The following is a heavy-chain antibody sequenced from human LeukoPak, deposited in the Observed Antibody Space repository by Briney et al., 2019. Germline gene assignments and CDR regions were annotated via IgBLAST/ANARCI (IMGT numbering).Heavy chain of an antibody. CDR3: AKVSHYYGSGNPI. J-gene: IGHJ3*02. CDR2: ISGSGGST. Sequence: GGSLRLSCAASGFTFSSYEMSWVRQAPGKGLEWVSAISGSGGSTYYADSVKGRFTISRDNSKNTLYLQMNSLRAEDTAAYYCAKVSHYYGSGNPIWGQGTMVTVSS. D-gene: IGHD3-10*01. CDR1: GFTFSSYE. V-gene: IGHV3-23*01.